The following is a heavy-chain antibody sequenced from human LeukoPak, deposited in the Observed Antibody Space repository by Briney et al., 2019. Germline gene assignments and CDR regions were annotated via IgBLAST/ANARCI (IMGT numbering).Heavy chain of an antibody. CDR2: IYYSGST. D-gene: IGHD2-2*01. CDR1: GGSVSSGGYY. Sequence: TSSETLSLTCTVSGGSVSSGGYYWSWIRQHPGKGLEWIGYIYYSGSTYYNPSLKSRVTISVDTSENQFSLKLSSVTAADTAVYYCASELEYCSSTSCYHGAFDIWGQGTMVTVSS. CDR3: ASELEYCSSTSCYHGAFDI. J-gene: IGHJ3*02. V-gene: IGHV4-31*03.